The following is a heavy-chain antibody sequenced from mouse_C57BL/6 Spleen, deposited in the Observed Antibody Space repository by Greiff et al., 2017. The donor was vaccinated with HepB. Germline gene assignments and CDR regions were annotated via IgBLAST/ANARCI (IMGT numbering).Heavy chain of an antibody. CDR3: ARENYYGSSYFDY. CDR1: GYTFTDYY. D-gene: IGHD1-1*01. V-gene: IGHV1-75*01. CDR2: IFPGSGST. J-gene: IGHJ2*01. Sequence: QVHVKQSGPELVKPGASVKISCKASGYTFTDYYINWVKQRPGQGLEWIGWIFPGSGSTYYNEKFKGKATLTVDKSSSTAYILLSSLTSEDSAVYFCARENYYGSSYFDYWGQGTTLTVSS.